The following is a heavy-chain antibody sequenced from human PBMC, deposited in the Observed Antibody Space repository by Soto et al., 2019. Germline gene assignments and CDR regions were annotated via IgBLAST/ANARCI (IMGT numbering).Heavy chain of an antibody. CDR2: IKTKTDGGKT. D-gene: IGHD1-7*01. CDR1: GFSFSDAW. CDR3: SPSPNWNYRT. V-gene: IGHV3-15*07. Sequence: PGGSLRLSCAASGFSFSDAWMNWVRQAPGKGLEWVGRIKTKTDGGKTEYAAPIKGRFTISRDDSQNTLFLQMNSLKTEDSAVYYCSPSPNWNYRTWGQGSLVTVSS. J-gene: IGHJ5*02.